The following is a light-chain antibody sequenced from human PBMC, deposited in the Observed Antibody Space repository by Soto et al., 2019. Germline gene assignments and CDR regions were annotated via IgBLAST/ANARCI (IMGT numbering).Light chain of an antibody. CDR1: SSDVGGYNY. CDR3: SSYTSSSIDYV. Sequence: QSALTQPASVSGSPGQSITISCTGTSSDVGGYNYVSWYQQHPGKAPKLMIYEVSNRPSGVSNRFSGSESGNTASLTISGLQAEDEADYYCSSYTSSSIDYVFGTGTKLPVL. V-gene: IGLV2-14*01. CDR2: EVS. J-gene: IGLJ1*01.